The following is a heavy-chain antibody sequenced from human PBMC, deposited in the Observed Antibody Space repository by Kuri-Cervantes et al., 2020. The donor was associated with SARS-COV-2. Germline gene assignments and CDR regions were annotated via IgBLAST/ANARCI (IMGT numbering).Heavy chain of an antibody. Sequence: GESLKISCAAAGFSVSSNFMSWVRQAPGKGLEWVSAISGSGGSTYYADSVKGRFTISRDNSKNTLYLQMISLRAEDTAVYYCAKGGMTTVTALDWYFDLWGRGTLVTVSS. V-gene: IGHV3-23*01. CDR3: AKGGMTTVTALDWYFDL. CDR1: GFSVSSNF. CDR2: ISGSGGST. J-gene: IGHJ2*01. D-gene: IGHD4-17*01.